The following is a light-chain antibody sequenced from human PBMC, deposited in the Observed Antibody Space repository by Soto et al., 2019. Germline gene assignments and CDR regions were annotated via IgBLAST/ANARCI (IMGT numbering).Light chain of an antibody. CDR1: QSIDRW. V-gene: IGKV1-5*01. CDR2: HAS. Sequence: DIQMTPSPSTLPASVVDRVTITCRASQSIDRWLAWYHQKPGTAPKLLIYHASTLESGVPSRFSGSGSGTEFTLTISSLQPEDFAVYYCQQYASSPLTFGGGTKVDIK. J-gene: IGKJ4*01. CDR3: QQYASSPLT.